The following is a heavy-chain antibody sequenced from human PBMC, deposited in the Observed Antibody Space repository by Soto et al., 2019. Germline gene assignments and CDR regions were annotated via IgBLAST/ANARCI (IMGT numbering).Heavy chain of an antibody. Sequence: QVQLVESGGGVVQPGRSLRLSCAASGFTFSSYAMHWVRQAPGKGLEWVAVISYDGSNKYYADSVKGRFTISRDNSKNTLYLQMNSLRAEDTAVYYCARPPPSIAVAGTLFDYWGQGTLVTVSS. V-gene: IGHV3-30-3*01. CDR2: ISYDGSNK. D-gene: IGHD6-19*01. J-gene: IGHJ4*02. CDR3: ARPPPSIAVAGTLFDY. CDR1: GFTFSSYA.